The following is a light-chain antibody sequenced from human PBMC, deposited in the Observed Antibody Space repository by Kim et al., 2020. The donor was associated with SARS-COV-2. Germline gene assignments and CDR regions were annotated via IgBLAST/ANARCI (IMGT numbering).Light chain of an antibody. J-gene: IGLJ2*01. Sequence: GQLITISCTGTSNDVGAYNYVSWYQQHAGKAPKLIIYDVTNRPSGVSNRFSGSKSDNTASLTISGLQAEDEADYYCNSFTSSSTVIFGGGTKVTVL. CDR2: DVT. CDR1: SNDVGAYNY. V-gene: IGLV2-14*03. CDR3: NSFTSSSTVI.